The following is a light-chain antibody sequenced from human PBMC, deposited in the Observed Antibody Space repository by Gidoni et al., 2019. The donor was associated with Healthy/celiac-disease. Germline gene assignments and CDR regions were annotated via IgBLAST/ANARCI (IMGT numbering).Light chain of an antibody. J-gene: IGKJ1*01. V-gene: IGKV1-39*01. CDR2: AAS. CDR3: QQSYSTPPT. CDR1: QSISSY. Sequence: DIQFTQSPSSLSASVGDRVTITCRASQSISSYLNWYQQKPGKAPKLLIYAASSLQSGVPSRFSGSGSGTDFTLTISSLQPEDFATYYCQQSYSTPPTFGQGTKVEIK.